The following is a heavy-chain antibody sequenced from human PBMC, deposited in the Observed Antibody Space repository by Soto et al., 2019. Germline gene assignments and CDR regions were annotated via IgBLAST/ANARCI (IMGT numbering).Heavy chain of an antibody. Sequence: QVQLVQSGAEVKKPGASVKVSCKASGYTFTSYAMHWVRQAPGQRLEWMGWINAGNGNTKYSQKFQGRVTITRGTSASTAYMELSSLRSEDTAVYYCARGRYCSGGSCYEPWGQGTLVTVSS. CDR3: ARGRYCSGGSCYEP. CDR1: GYTFTSYA. CDR2: INAGNGNT. D-gene: IGHD2-15*01. V-gene: IGHV1-3*01. J-gene: IGHJ5*02.